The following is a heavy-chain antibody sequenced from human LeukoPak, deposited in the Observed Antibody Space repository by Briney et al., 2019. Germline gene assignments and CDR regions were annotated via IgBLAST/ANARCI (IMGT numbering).Heavy chain of an antibody. J-gene: IGHJ4*02. Sequence: PSETLSLTCTVSGGSISNYYWGWIRQPPGEGLEWIGEINHSGSTNYNPSLKSRVTISVDTSKNQFSLKLSSVTAADTAVYYCARGVYYDILTGPLRLDYWGQGTLVTVSS. CDR1: GGSISNYY. V-gene: IGHV4-34*01. CDR3: ARGVYYDILTGPLRLDY. CDR2: INHSGST. D-gene: IGHD3-9*01.